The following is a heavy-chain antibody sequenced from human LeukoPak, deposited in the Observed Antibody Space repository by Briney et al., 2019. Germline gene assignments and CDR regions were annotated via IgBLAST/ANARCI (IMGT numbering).Heavy chain of an antibody. CDR3: ARSSRRLQWEGYYYYYYYMDV. D-gene: IGHD1-26*01. V-gene: IGHV4-31*03. J-gene: IGHJ6*03. Sequence: SETLSHTCTVSGGSISSGGYYWSWIRQHPGKGLEWIGYIYYSGSTYYNPSLKSRVTISVDTSKNQFSLKLSSVTAADTAVYYCARSSRRLQWEGYYYYYYYMDVWGKGTTVTVSS. CDR1: GGSISSGGYY. CDR2: IYYSGST.